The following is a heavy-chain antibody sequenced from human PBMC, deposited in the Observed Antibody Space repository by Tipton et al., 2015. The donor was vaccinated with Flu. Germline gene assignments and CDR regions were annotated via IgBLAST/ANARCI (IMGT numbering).Heavy chain of an antibody. CDR3: ARDVGPQIKVTGGLDV. V-gene: IGHV4-39*07. D-gene: IGHD2-21*02. CDR1: GGSIRSSTDF. Sequence: TLSLTCTVSGGSIRSSTDFWAWIRQSPGKGLEWIGTIYYTGSTYYNVSLKSRVTISVDTSKNPFSLKLSSVTAADTAVYYCARDVGPQIKVTGGLDVWGQGTTVTVSS. J-gene: IGHJ6*02. CDR2: IYYTGST.